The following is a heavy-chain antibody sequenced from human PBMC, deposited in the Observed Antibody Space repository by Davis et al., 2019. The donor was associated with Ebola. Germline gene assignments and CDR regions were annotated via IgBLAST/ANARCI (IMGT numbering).Heavy chain of an antibody. CDR2: MNPNSGNT. D-gene: IGHD3-3*02. CDR3: ARGILAPRCWFDP. V-gene: IGHV1-8*02. J-gene: IGHJ5*02. Sequence: ASVKVSCKASGYTFTSYYMHWVRQATGQGLEWMGWMNPNSGNTGYAQKFQGRVTMTRNTSISTAYMELSSLRSEDTAVYYCARGILAPRCWFDPWGQGTLVTVSS. CDR1: GYTFTSYY.